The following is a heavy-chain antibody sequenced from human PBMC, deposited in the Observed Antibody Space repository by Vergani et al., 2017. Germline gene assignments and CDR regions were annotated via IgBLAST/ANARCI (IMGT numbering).Heavy chain of an antibody. V-gene: IGHV4-39*01. CDR2: IYYTGSI. D-gene: IGHD2-8*02. CDR3: ARQDYWNCFGP. CDR1: GGPISSRSHY. Sequence: QVRLQESGPGLVKPSETLSLTCIVSGGPISSRSHYWGWIRQAPGKGLEWIASIYYTGSIYYNPSLKSRVTISVDPSKNQFSLNLRSATASDTAIYFCARQDYWNCFGPWGRGARVTVSS. J-gene: IGHJ5*02.